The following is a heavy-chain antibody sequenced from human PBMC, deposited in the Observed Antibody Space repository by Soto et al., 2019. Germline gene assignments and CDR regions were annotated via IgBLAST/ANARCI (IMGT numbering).Heavy chain of an antibody. V-gene: IGHV2-26*01. J-gene: IGHJ6*02. CDR1: GFSLNNDRMG. D-gene: IGHD5-18*01. CDR3: ARTTARYSYGRDGPFSYYYGMDG. CDR2: LISVDDI. Sequence: QVTLKESGPVRVKPTETLTLTCSVSGFSLNNDRMGVSWIRQPPGKALEWLAHLISVDDISYSPSLKARLTITIDAAGSQVALTLTKMDPVDTATYFCARTTARYSYGRDGPFSYYYGMDGWGQGTAVTVSS.